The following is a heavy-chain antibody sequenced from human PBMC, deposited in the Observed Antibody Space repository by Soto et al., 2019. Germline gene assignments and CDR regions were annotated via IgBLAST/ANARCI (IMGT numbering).Heavy chain of an antibody. CDR2: ISGSGGSS. CDR3: AKGGSYYYSAGYGMDV. J-gene: IGHJ6*02. D-gene: IGHD3-10*01. V-gene: IGHV3-23*01. Sequence: AGGSLRLSCAASGFTFTSYAMSWVRRAPGKGLEWVSAISGSGGSSYYADSVKGRFTISRDNSKNTLFLQMNSLRAEDTAIYYCAKGGSYYYSAGYGMDVWGQGTTVTVSS. CDR1: GFTFTSYA.